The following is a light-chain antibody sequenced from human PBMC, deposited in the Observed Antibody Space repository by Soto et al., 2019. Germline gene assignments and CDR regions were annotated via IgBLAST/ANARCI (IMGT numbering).Light chain of an antibody. J-gene: IGKJ1*01. V-gene: IGKV1-5*01. CDR1: QSISTW. CDR2: DAS. CDR3: QQYHSYRT. Sequence: DIQMTQSPSTLSASVGDRVTITCRASQSISTWLAWYQQKPGKAPKLLIFDASSLESGVPSRFSGSGSGTEFTLTISTLQPDDFATYYCQQYHSYRTFGKGTKVDIK.